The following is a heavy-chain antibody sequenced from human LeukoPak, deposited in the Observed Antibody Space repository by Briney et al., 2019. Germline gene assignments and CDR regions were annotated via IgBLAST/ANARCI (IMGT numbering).Heavy chain of an antibody. J-gene: IGHJ6*03. Sequence: PSETLSLTCTVSGGSLSSYYWSWIRPPAGKGLEWIGRIYTSGSTNYNTSLKSRVTLSVDTSKNQSSLKLSSVTAADTAVYYCARIPVGYCSGGSCYYYFMDVWGKGTTVTVSS. CDR2: IYTSGST. D-gene: IGHD2-15*01. CDR3: ARIPVGYCSGGSCYYYFMDV. CDR1: GGSLSSYY. V-gene: IGHV4-4*07.